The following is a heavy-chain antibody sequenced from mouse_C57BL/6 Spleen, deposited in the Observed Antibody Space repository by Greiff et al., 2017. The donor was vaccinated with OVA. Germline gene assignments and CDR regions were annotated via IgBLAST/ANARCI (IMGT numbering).Heavy chain of an antibody. CDR3: ARGTTVVATSHWYFDV. CDR1: GFNIKDYY. Sequence: EVQLVESGAELVKPGASVKLSCTASGFNIKDYYMHWVKQRTEQGLEWIGRIDPEDGETKYAPKFQGKATITADTSSNTAYMQLSSLTSEDTAVYYCARGTTVVATSHWYFDVWGTGTTVTVSS. V-gene: IGHV14-2*01. D-gene: IGHD1-1*01. CDR2: IDPEDGET. J-gene: IGHJ1*03.